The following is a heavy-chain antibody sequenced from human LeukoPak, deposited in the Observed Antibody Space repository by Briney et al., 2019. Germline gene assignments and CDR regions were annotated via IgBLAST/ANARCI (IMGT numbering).Heavy chain of an antibody. CDR2: ISGSGVST. CDR3: AKHPPPTYYYCGMDV. CDR1: GFTFSNYV. Sequence: GGSLRLSCAASGFTFSNYVMSWVRQAPGKGLEWVSAISGSGVSTYYADSVKGRFTISRDNSRNTLYLQMNSLRAEDTAVYYCAKHPPPTYYYCGMDVWGLGTTVTVPS. V-gene: IGHV3-23*01. J-gene: IGHJ6*02.